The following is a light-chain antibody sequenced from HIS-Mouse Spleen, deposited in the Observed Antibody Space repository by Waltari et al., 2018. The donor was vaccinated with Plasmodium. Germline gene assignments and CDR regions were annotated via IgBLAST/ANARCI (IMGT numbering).Light chain of an antibody. V-gene: IGKV1-9*01. CDR1: QGISSY. CDR2: AAS. J-gene: IGKJ3*01. CDR3: QQLNSYPLFT. Sequence: DIQLTQSPSFLSASVGDRVTITCRASQGISSYLAWYQLKPGKAPKLLIYAASTLQSGVPSRFSGSGSGTEFTLTISSLQPEDFATYYCQQLNSYPLFTFGPGTKVDIK.